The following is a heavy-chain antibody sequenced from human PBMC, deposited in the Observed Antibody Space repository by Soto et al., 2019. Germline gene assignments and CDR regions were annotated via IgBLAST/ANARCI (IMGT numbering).Heavy chain of an antibody. J-gene: IGHJ6*03. CDR3: EKALGNHSYYYYMDV. Sequence: EVQLLESGGGLVQPGGSLRLSCAASGFNFNIYAMTWVRQAPGKGLEWVSTISPGGDSTYFADSVKGRVTISRDNSKNTLSLQMNRLRAEDTATYFCEKALGNHSYYYYMDVWGTGTTVTVSS. CDR1: GFNFNIYA. V-gene: IGHV3-23*01. CDR2: ISPGGDST. D-gene: IGHD1-1*01.